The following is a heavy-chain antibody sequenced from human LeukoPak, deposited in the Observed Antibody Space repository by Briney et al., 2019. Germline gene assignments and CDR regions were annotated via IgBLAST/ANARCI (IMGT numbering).Heavy chain of an antibody. CDR3: ARRLISLRAPHLYGMDV. CDR2: ISSSSSYI. Sequence: GGSLRLSCAASGFTFSSYSMNWVRQAPGKGLEWVSSISSSSSYIYYADSVKGRFTISRGNAKNSLYLQMNSLRAEDTAVYYCARRLISLRAPHLYGMDVWGQGTTVTASS. V-gene: IGHV3-21*01. D-gene: IGHD3-16*01. CDR1: GFTFSSYS. J-gene: IGHJ6*02.